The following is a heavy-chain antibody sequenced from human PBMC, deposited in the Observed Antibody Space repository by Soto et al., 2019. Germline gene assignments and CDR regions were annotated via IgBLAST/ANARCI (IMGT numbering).Heavy chain of an antibody. J-gene: IGHJ4*02. Sequence: SETLSLTCAVYGGSFSGYYWSWIRQPPGKGLEWIGEINHSGSTNYNPSLKSRVTISVDTSKNQFSLKLSSVTAADTAVYYCARETAVAGKTYYFDYWGQGTLVTVSS. V-gene: IGHV4-34*01. D-gene: IGHD6-19*01. CDR3: ARETAVAGKTYYFDY. CDR2: INHSGST. CDR1: GGSFSGYY.